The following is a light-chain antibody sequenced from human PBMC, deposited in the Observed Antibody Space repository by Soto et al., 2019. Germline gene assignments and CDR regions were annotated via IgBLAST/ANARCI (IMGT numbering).Light chain of an antibody. CDR2: GAS. CDR1: LSVRSN. J-gene: IGKJ1*01. CDR3: QQYNNWPRT. V-gene: IGKV3-15*01. Sequence: EVAMTQSPATLSASPGERATLSCRASLSVRSNLAWYQQKPGQAPRLLIYGASTRATGIPARFSGSGSGTEFTLTISSLQSEDFAVYYCQQYNNWPRTFGQGTKVEIK.